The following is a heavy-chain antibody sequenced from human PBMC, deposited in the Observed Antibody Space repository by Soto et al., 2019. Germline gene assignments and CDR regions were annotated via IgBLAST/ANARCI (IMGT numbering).Heavy chain of an antibody. Sequence: QVQLQQWGAGLLKPSETLSLTCAIYGGSFSDYYWSWIRQPPGKGLEWIGEINHSGSTNYNPSLKSRVTISVDTSKNQFSLKLSYVTAADTAVYYCARGGIHRSDYWGQGTLVTVSS. CDR3: ARGGIHRSDY. V-gene: IGHV4-34*01. D-gene: IGHD6-13*01. J-gene: IGHJ4*02. CDR1: GGSFSDYY. CDR2: INHSGST.